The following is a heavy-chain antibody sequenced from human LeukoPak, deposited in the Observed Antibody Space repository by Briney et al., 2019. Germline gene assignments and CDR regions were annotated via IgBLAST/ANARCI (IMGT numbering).Heavy chain of an antibody. CDR1: GGTFNNSA. J-gene: IGHJ5*02. Sequence: GSSAKVSCKTSGGTFNNSAISWVRQAPGQGLEWLGGIMPLFGTAGYAQKFQGRVTITKDESTRTVYLELTSLTSDDTAVHYCARDVHGDYGSGWFDPWGQGTLVSVSS. V-gene: IGHV1-69*05. CDR2: IMPLFGTA. D-gene: IGHD4-17*01. CDR3: ARDVHGDYGSGWFDP.